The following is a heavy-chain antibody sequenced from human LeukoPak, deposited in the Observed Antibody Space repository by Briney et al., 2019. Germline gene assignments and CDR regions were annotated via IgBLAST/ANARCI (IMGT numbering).Heavy chain of an antibody. Sequence: GGSLRLSCTASGVTFSSYGMHWIRQAPGKGLEWVAIIRSDGGTTNYAKTFEDRVTISLDESTNTGYLEMSSLRSEDTAVYYCARASQTFGKTYNVFDVWGQGTMIIVSS. D-gene: IGHD3-16*01. CDR2: IRSDGGTT. J-gene: IGHJ3*01. V-gene: IGHV3-30*02. CDR3: ARASQTFGKTYNVFDV. CDR1: GVTFSSYG.